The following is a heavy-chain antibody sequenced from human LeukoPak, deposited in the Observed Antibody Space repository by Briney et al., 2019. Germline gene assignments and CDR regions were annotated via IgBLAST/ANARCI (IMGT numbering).Heavy chain of an antibody. Sequence: PGGSLRLSCAASGFAFTTYSMNWVRQSPGKGLERVSSISSSTYIYYADSVKGRFTISRDNAKSSLYPQLNSLRAEDTAVYYCARGSPAAGGKGAFHIWGQGTLVTISS. CDR3: ARGSPAAGGKGAFHI. J-gene: IGHJ3*02. CDR2: ISSSTYI. CDR1: GFAFTTYS. V-gene: IGHV3-21*01. D-gene: IGHD6-13*01.